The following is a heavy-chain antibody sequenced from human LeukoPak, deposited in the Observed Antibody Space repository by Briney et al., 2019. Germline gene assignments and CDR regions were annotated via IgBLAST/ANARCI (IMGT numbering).Heavy chain of an antibody. CDR3: ARHDAEGSQLLYPTPFDY. V-gene: IGHV4-38-2*01. Sequence: SETLSLTCAVSGYSISSGYYWGWIRQPPGKGLEWIGGIYHSGSTYYNPSLKSRVTISVDTSKNQFSLKLSSVTAADTAVYYCARHDAEGSQLLYPTPFDYWGQGTLVTVSS. J-gene: IGHJ4*02. CDR1: GYSISSGYY. D-gene: IGHD2-2*02. CDR2: IYHSGST.